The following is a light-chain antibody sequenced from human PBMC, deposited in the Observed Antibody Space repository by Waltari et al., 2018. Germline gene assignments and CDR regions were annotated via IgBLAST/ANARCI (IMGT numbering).Light chain of an antibody. CDR3: YSRDSTGNQRV. J-gene: IGLJ2*01. V-gene: IGLV3-10*01. Sequence: SYELTPPPSVSVSPGQTARITCSGDALPTNFVYWYQHKSGQAPLLIIYEDNKRHSGIPERFSASSAGTEATLTLTGAQADDEADYYCYSRDSTGNQRVFGGGTKLTVL. CDR1: ALPTNF. CDR2: EDN.